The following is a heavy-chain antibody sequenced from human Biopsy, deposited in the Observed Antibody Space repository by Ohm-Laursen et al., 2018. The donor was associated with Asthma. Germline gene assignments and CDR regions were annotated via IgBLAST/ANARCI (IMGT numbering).Heavy chain of an antibody. J-gene: IGHJ4*02. V-gene: IGHV4-39*01. Sequence: SQTLSLTCTVPGGSISSSRYYWGWIRQTPGKGLEWIGSIYYSGNTYYNPSLKSRVTISVDTSKNQFSLKLSSVTATDTAVYYCANTIGGVAADYWGQGTLVTVSS. CDR2: IYYSGNT. CDR3: ANTIGGVAADY. D-gene: IGHD3-16*01. CDR1: GGSISSSRYY.